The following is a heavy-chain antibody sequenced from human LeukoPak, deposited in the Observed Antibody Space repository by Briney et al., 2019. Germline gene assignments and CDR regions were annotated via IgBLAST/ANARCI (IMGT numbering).Heavy chain of an antibody. Sequence: PGGSLRLSCAASGFTFSSYAMSWVRQAPGKGLEWVSAISGSGGSTYYADSVKGRFTISRDNSKNTLYLQMNSLRAEDTAVYYCAKYGYSYGDYYYYMDVWGKGTTVTVSS. J-gene: IGHJ6*03. CDR2: ISGSGGST. D-gene: IGHD5-18*01. CDR3: AKYGYSYGDYYYYMDV. CDR1: GFTFSSYA. V-gene: IGHV3-23*01.